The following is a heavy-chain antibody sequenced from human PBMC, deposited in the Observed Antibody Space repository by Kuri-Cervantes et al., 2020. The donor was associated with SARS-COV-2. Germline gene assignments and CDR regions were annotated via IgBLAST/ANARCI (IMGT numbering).Heavy chain of an antibody. V-gene: IGHV4-4*07. CDR3: ARVSEGGYYYDSSGYLLYYFDY. Sequence: SETLSLTCTVSGGSISSYYWSWIRQPAGKGLEWIGRIYTSGSTNYNPSLKSRVTMSVDTSENQFSLELSSVTAADTAVYYCARVSEGGYYYDSSGYLLYYFDYWGQGTLVTVSS. CDR2: IYTSGST. J-gene: IGHJ4*02. CDR1: GGSISSYY. D-gene: IGHD3-22*01.